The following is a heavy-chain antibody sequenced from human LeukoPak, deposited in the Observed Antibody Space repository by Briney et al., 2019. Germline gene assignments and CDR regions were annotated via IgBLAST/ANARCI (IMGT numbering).Heavy chain of an antibody. J-gene: IGHJ4*02. Sequence: SETLSLTCTVSGGSISSSSYYWGWIRQPPGKGLEWIGSIYYSGSTYYNPSLKSRVTISVDTSKNQFSLKLSSVTAADTAVYYCARRYSSSSPRDYWGQGTLVTVSS. CDR2: IYYSGST. CDR3: ARRYSSSSPRDY. D-gene: IGHD6-6*01. V-gene: IGHV4-39*01. CDR1: GGSISSSSYY.